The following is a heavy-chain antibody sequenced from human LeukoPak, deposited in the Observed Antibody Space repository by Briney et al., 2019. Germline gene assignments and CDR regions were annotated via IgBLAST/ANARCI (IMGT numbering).Heavy chain of an antibody. CDR2: ISWNSGSI. CDR1: GFTFDDYA. J-gene: IGHJ3*02. CDR3: AKDLWQQLGAFDI. D-gene: IGHD6-13*01. Sequence: PGGSLRLSCAASGFTFDDYAMHWVRQAPGKGLEWVSGISWNSGSIGYADSVKGRFTISRDNAKNSLYLQMNSLRAEDTALYYCAKDLWQQLGAFDIWGQGTMVTVSS. V-gene: IGHV3-9*01.